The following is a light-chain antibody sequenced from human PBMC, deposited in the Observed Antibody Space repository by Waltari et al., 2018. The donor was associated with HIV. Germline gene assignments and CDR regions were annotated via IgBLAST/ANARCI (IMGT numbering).Light chain of an antibody. CDR1: QDISSY. V-gene: IGKV1-39*01. CDR3: QQNKGLPLT. CDR2: YGS. J-gene: IGKJ4*01. Sequence: DIQMTQSPSTLSASVGDRVTITCRANQDISSYLNWYQQKPGKAPQVLIYYGSVLESGVPSRFSGSGSGTEFTLTISSLQPEDFGTYYCQQNKGLPLTFGGGTKVGIK.